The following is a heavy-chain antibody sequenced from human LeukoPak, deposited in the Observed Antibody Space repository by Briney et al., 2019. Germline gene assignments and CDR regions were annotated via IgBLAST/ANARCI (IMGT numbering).Heavy chain of an antibody. V-gene: IGHV4-34*01. Sequence: SETLSLTCAVYGGSFSGYYWSWIRQPPGKGLDGMGEINHSGSTNYNPSLKSRVTISVDTSKNQFSLTLSSVTAADTAVSYCARGYVSDSYGSGSYRGIDYWGQGTLVTVSS. CDR2: INHSGST. CDR1: GGSFSGYY. CDR3: ARGYVSDSYGSGSYRGIDY. D-gene: IGHD3-10*01. J-gene: IGHJ4*02.